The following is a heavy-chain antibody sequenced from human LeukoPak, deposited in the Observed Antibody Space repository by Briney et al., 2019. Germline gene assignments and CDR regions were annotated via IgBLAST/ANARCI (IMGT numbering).Heavy chain of an antibody. CDR3: ARDPYSSSSFDY. Sequence: GGSLRLSCAAPGFTFSSYSMNWVRQAPGKGLEWVSYISRSSSTIYYADSVKGRFTISRDNAKNSVYLQMNSLRAEDTAVYYCARDPYSSSSFDYWGQGTLVTVSS. CDR1: GFTFSSYS. CDR2: ISRSSSTI. J-gene: IGHJ4*02. D-gene: IGHD6-6*01. V-gene: IGHV3-48*01.